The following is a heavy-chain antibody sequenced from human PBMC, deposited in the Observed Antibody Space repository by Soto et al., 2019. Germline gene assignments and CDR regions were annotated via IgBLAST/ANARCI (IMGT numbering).Heavy chain of an antibody. CDR2: ISISGSTI. V-gene: IGHV3-48*03. CDR1: GFTFSSYE. CDR3: ARDSSTSSQFDS. Sequence: GGSLRLSCAASGFTFSSYEMNWVRQAPGKGLEWISYISISGSTIYYADSVKGRFTISRDNAKNSLFLQMNSLRVEDTAAYYCARDSSTSSQFDSWGQGTLVTVSS. J-gene: IGHJ4*02. D-gene: IGHD2-2*01.